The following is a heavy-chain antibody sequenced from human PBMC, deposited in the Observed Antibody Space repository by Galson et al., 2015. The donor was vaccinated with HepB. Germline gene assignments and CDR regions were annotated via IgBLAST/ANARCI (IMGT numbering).Heavy chain of an antibody. V-gene: IGHV3-66*01. Sequence: SLRLSCAASGFTVSSTYMSWVRQAPGKGLEWVSILYSGGTTYYADSVRGRFSISRDNSKNTVYLQMNSLRVEDTALYYCARDASGYNWFDSWGQGTLVTVSS. CDR2: LYSGGTT. D-gene: IGHD5-12*01. CDR1: GFTVSSTY. J-gene: IGHJ5*01. CDR3: ARDASGYNWFDS.